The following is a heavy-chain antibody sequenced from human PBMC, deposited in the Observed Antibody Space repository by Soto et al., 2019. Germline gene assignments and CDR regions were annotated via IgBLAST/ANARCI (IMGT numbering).Heavy chain of an antibody. CDR1: GGSVSSGSYY. CDR3: ARDEGSGWYAWFDP. J-gene: IGHJ5*02. D-gene: IGHD6-19*01. Sequence: SETLSLTCTVSGGSVSSGSYYLRWIRQPPGKGLEWIGYIYYSGSTNYNPSLKSRVTISVDTSKNQFSLKLSSVTAADTAVYYCARDEGSGWYAWFDPWGQGTLVTVS. CDR2: IYYSGST. V-gene: IGHV4-61*01.